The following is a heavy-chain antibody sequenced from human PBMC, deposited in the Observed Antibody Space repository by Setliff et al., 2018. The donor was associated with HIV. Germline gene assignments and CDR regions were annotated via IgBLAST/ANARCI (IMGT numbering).Heavy chain of an antibody. J-gene: IGHJ6*03. CDR3: ARLLRARIYYYSYYIDV. CDR2: INHSGST. CDR1: GGSFSGYY. Sequence: ASETLSLTCAVYGGSFSGYYWSWIRQPPGKGLEWIGEINHSGSTNYNPSLKSRVTISVDTSKNQFSLKLSSVTAADTAVYYCARLLRARIYYYSYYIDVWGKGTTVTVSS. V-gene: IGHV4-34*01.